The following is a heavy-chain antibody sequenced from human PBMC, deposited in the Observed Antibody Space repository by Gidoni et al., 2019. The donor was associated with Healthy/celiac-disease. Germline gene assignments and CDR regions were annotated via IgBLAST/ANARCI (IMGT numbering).Heavy chain of an antibody. CDR3: ARGVVVVVAATPVGGWFDP. CDR2: IIPIFGTA. CDR1: GGPFSSYA. V-gene: IGHV1-69*01. J-gene: IGHJ5*02. D-gene: IGHD2-15*01. Sequence: QVQLVQSGAAVQKPGSSVKVSCKASGGPFSSYAISWVRQAPGQGLEWMGGIIPIFGTANYAQKFQGRVTITADESTSTAYMELSSLRSEDTAVYYCARGVVVVVAATPVGGWFDPWGQGTLVTVSS.